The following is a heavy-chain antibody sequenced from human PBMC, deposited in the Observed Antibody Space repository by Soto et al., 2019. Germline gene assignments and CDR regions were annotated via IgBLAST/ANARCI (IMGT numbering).Heavy chain of an antibody. V-gene: IGHV1-69*06. CDR3: ARDLSPGVAVGYYYGMDV. CDR2: IIPIFGTA. D-gene: IGHD6-19*01. J-gene: IGHJ6*02. CDR1: GGTFSSYA. Sequence: GASVKVSCKASGGTFSSYAISWVRQAPGQGLEWMGGIIPIFGTANYAQKFQGRVTITADKSTSTAYMELSSLRSEDTAVYYCARDLSPGVAVGYYYGMDVWGQGTTVTVSS.